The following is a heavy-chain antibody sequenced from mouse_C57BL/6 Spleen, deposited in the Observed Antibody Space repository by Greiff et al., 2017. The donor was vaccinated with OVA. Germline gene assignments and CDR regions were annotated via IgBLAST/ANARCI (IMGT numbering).Heavy chain of an antibody. Sequence: EVQRVESGGGLVKPGGSLKLSCAASGFTFSDYGMHWVRQAPEKGLEWVAYISSGSSTIYYADTVKGRFTISRDNAKNTLFLEMTSLRSKDTSMYYCARRATGVAHYFDYWGQGTTLTVSS. CDR1: GFTFSDYG. J-gene: IGHJ2*01. CDR2: ISSGSSTI. D-gene: IGHD1-1*01. V-gene: IGHV5-17*01. CDR3: ARRATGVAHYFDY.